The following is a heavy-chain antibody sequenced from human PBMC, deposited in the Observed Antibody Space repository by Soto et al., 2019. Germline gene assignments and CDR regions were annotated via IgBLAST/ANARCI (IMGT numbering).Heavy chain of an antibody. J-gene: IGHJ4*02. V-gene: IGHV1-69*01. D-gene: IGHD3-22*01. CDR2: IIPIFGTA. Sequence: QVQLVQSGAEVKKPGSSVKVSCKASGGTFSSYAISWVRQAPGQGLEWMGGIIPIFGTANYAQKFQGRVTITADESTSTAYMELSSLRSEDTAVYYCARDHVGYYYDSSGQPLGGVYYFDYWGQGTLVTVSS. CDR3: ARDHVGYYYDSSGQPLGGVYYFDY. CDR1: GGTFSSYA.